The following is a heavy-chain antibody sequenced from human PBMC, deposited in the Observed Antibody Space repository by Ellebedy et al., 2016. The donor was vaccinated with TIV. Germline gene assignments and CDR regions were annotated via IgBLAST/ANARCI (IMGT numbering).Heavy chain of an antibody. J-gene: IGHJ6*02. Sequence: GESLKISCAASGFTFTNYHMQWVRQAPGKGLEWVALIWSDGSLEYYADSVKGRFTLSRDSSENTVYLHMNSLRADDTAGYYCAREVGGGQGDMDVWGQGTTVTVSS. CDR2: IWSDGSLE. V-gene: IGHV3-33*01. D-gene: IGHD1-26*01. CDR1: GFTFTNYH. CDR3: AREVGGGQGDMDV.